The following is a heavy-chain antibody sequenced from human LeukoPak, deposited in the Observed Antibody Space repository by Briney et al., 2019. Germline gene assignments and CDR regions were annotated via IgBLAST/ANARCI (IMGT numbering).Heavy chain of an antibody. Sequence: ASVKVSCKASGYTFTGYYIHWVRQAPGQGLEWVGWINPNSGGAKYAQKFQGRVTMTTDTSTSTAYMELRSLRSDDTAVYYCARGSPQVVPAADGNASDDYWGQGTLVTVSS. CDR1: GYTFTGYY. D-gene: IGHD2-2*01. CDR2: INPNSGGA. CDR3: ARGSPQVVPAADGNASDDY. V-gene: IGHV1-2*02. J-gene: IGHJ4*02.